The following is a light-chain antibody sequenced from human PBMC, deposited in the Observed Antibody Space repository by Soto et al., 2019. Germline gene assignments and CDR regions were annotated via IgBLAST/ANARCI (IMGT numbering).Light chain of an antibody. CDR1: HTVTNNY. V-gene: IGKV3-20*01. J-gene: IGKJ1*01. Sequence: EIVLTQSPATLPLSPGEGATLSCRASHTVTNNYVAWYQKKPGQAPRLLIHDASSRATGIPARFSGSGSGTDFTLTINRLEPEDFAVYFCQQTATAPLTFGQGTRVDIK. CDR3: QQTATAPLT. CDR2: DAS.